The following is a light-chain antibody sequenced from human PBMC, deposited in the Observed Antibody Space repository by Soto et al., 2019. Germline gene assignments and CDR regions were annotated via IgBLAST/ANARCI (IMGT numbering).Light chain of an antibody. Sequence: DIQMTQSPSTLSASVGDRVTITCRASQSISPWLAWYQQKPGQAPKLLIQKASSLESGVPSRFSGSGSGTEFTLTISGLQPDDFATYYCQHYNSGTFFGPGNRLEIK. CDR2: KAS. CDR3: QHYNSGTF. J-gene: IGKJ2*01. V-gene: IGKV1-5*03. CDR1: QSISPW.